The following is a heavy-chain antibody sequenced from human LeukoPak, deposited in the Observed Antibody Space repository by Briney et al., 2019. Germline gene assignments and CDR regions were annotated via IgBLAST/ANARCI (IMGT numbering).Heavy chain of an antibody. CDR1: GFTFTSYG. CDR2: VSGYSGNT. V-gene: IGHV1-18*01. D-gene: IGHD3-3*02. CDR3: ARAGRDAPKGLAFEF. Sequence: ASVKVSCKASGFTFTSYGITWVRQAPGQGLEWMGWVSGYSGNTKYGQRVQGRVTMTTDTSTSTAYMELRSLRFDDTAVFYCARAGRDAPKGLAFEFWGQGTLVTVSS. J-gene: IGHJ4*02.